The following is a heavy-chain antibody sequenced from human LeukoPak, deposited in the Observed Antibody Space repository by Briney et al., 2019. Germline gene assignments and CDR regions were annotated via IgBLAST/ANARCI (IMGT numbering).Heavy chain of an antibody. CDR3: ARSAVAGTFDY. Sequence: GGSLRFSCAASGFTFSSYSMNWVRQAPGKGLEWVSYISSSSSTIYYADSVKGRFTISRDNAKNSLYLQMNSLRAGDTAVYYCARSAVAGTFDYWGQGTLVTVSS. CDR2: ISSSSSTI. D-gene: IGHD6-19*01. CDR1: GFTFSSYS. J-gene: IGHJ4*02. V-gene: IGHV3-48*01.